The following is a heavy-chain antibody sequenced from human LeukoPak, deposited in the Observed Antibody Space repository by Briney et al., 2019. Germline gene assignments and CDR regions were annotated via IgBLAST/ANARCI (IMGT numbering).Heavy chain of an antibody. D-gene: IGHD6-13*01. CDR1: GFTFDDYA. CDR2: ISWNSGSI. CDR3: AKSNLEYSSSWYGYYFDY. V-gene: IGHV3-9*01. J-gene: IGHJ4*02. Sequence: GVSLRLSCAASGFTFDDYAMHWVRQAPGKGLEWVSGISWNSGSIGYADSVKGRFTISRDNAKNSLYLQMNSLRAEDTALYYCAKSNLEYSSSWYGYYFDYWGQGTLVTVSS.